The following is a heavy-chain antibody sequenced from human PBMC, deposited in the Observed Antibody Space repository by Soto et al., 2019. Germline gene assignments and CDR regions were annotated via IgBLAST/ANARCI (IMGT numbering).Heavy chain of an antibody. V-gene: IGHV3-30*18. D-gene: IGHD6-19*01. CDR1: GFTFSSYG. CDR3: AKDDGSGWGTADY. CDR2: ISYDGSNK. Sequence: QVQLVESGGGVVQPGRSLRLSCAASGFTFSSYGMHWVRQAPGKGLEWVAVISYDGSNKYYADSVKGRFTISRDNSKNTLYLQMNSLRAEDTAVYYCAKDDGSGWGTADYWGQGTLVTVSS. J-gene: IGHJ4*02.